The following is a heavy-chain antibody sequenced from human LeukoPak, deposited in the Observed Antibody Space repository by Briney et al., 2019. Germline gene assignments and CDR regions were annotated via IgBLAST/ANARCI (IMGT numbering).Heavy chain of an antibody. CDR3: ARQGITIFGVVRDAFDI. V-gene: IGHV5-51*01. CDR1: GYSFTSYW. D-gene: IGHD3-3*01. J-gene: IGHJ3*02. Sequence: PGESLKISCKGSGYSFTSYWIGWVRQMPGKGLEWMGIIYPGDSDTRYSPSFQGRVTISADKSISTAYLQWSSLKASDTAMYYCARQGITIFGVVRDAFDIWGQGTMVTVSS. CDR2: IYPGDSDT.